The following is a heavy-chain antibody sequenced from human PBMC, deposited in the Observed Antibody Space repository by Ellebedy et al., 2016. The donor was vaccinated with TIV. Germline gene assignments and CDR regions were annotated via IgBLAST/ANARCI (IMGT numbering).Heavy chain of an antibody. Sequence: GSLRLXXTVSGGSISSYYWSWIRQPPGKGLEWIGYIYYSGSTNYNPSLKSRVTISVDTSKNQFSLKLSSVTAADTAVYYCARGGSSGYPFDYWGQGTLVTVSS. CDR1: GGSISSYY. V-gene: IGHV4-59*01. CDR2: IYYSGST. CDR3: ARGGSSGYPFDY. J-gene: IGHJ4*02. D-gene: IGHD3-22*01.